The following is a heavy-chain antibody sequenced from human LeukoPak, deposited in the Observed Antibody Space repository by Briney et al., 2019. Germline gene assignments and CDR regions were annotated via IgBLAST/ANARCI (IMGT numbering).Heavy chain of an antibody. D-gene: IGHD1-7*01. Sequence: QAGGSLRLSCAASGFTFRNSYIHWVRHAPGKGLVWVSRIDIHGNTNYAAPVKGRFTISRDNAKNTVYLQMNILRADDTAVYYCARDMNYNLDYWGQGNLVTVSP. V-gene: IGHV3-74*01. CDR2: IDIHGNT. CDR1: GFTFRNSY. J-gene: IGHJ4*02. CDR3: ARDMNYNLDY.